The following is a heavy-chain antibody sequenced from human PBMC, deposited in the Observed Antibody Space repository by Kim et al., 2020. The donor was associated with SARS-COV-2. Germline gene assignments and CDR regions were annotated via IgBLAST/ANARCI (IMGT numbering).Heavy chain of an antibody. Sequence: GGSLRLSCTVSGFTFSSHWMQWVRQAPGKGLVWVSHISSDGTSTRYADSVKGRFTVSRDNAKNTLYLQMNSLRVEDTAIYYCARDYSSVRKFDPWGQGTL. CDR2: ISSDGTST. D-gene: IGHD6-19*01. V-gene: IGHV3-74*01. J-gene: IGHJ5*02. CDR3: ARDYSSVRKFDP. CDR1: GFTFSSHW.